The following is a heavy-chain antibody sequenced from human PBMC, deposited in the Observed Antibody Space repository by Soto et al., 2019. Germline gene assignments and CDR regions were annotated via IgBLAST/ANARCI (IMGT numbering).Heavy chain of an antibody. CDR1: GFSLTSNAVG. Sequence: QITLKESGPTLVKPTQTLTLTCTFSGFSLTSNAVGVGWFRQPPGKALEWLALIYWDDDNHYSPSLKSRLTFTKNTSKNQVVLIMTNRAPVDTATYYCAHGSGWLFDFWGQGTLVTVSS. CDR2: IYWDDDN. J-gene: IGHJ4*02. D-gene: IGHD6-19*01. V-gene: IGHV2-5*02. CDR3: AHGSGWLFDF.